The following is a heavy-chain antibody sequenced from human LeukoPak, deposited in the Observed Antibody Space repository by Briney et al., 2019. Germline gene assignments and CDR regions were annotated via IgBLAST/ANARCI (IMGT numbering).Heavy chain of an antibody. CDR3: AKEDSSSSDGSHYYYYYMDV. J-gene: IGHJ6*03. D-gene: IGHD6-6*01. Sequence: PGGSLRLSCAASGFTFSSYWMSWVRQAPGKGLEWVSGISGSGGSTYYADSVKGRFTISRDNSKNTLYLQMNSLRAEDTAVYYCAKEDSSSSDGSHYYYYYMDVWGKGTTVTASS. V-gene: IGHV3-23*01. CDR1: GFTFSSYW. CDR2: ISGSGGST.